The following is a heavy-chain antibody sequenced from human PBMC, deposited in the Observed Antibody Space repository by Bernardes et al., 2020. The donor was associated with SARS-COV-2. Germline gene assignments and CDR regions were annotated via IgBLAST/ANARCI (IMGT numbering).Heavy chain of an antibody. V-gene: IGHV4-39*01. J-gene: IGHJ6*02. Sequence: SETLSLTCTVSGASISSSNYYWGWIRQPPGKGLEWIVSIYSSGSSYYNPSLQSRVSGSVDTSRNQFSLRLSFVTAADTAVYHCAGSSCGIDCYIGGLRSWDYGMDVWGQGTTVTVSS. CDR2: IYSSGSS. CDR1: GASISSSNYY. D-gene: IGHD2-21*02. CDR3: AGSSCGIDCYIGGLRSWDYGMDV.